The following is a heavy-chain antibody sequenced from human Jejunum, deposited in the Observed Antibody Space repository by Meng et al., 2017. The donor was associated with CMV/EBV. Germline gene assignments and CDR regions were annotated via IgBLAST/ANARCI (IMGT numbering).Heavy chain of an antibody. CDR3: ARGLGHASNNSHDY. Sequence: VAGRSMRSHYWSWLRQPPGKGLEWMGHVYYSGSATYSPSLRSRVSISLDMSKNQFSLKLRSVTAADTAMYFCARGLGHASNNSHDYWGQGTLVTVSS. CDR1: GRSMRSHY. V-gene: IGHV4-59*11. J-gene: IGHJ4*02. D-gene: IGHD1-1*01. CDR2: VYYSGSA.